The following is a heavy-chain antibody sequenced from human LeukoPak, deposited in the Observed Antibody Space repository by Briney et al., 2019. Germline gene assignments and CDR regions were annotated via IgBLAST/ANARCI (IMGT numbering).Heavy chain of an antibody. Sequence: GGSLRLSCAASGLTVGFKCMSWVRQAPGRGLEWVSIIYSGGSSYYADSVKGRFTVSRDTSKNTLYLQMNSLRAEDTAVYYCATRPDGNDVPYFDYWGQGTLVTVSS. D-gene: IGHD5-12*01. CDR1: GLTVGFKC. CDR2: IYSGGSS. J-gene: IGHJ4*02. V-gene: IGHV3-66*01. CDR3: ATRPDGNDVPYFDY.